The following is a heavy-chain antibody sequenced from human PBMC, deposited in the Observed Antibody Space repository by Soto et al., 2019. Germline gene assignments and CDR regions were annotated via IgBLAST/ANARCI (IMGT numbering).Heavy chain of an antibody. Sequence: GGSLRLSCAASGFTFSSYGMHWVRQAPGKGLEWVAVIWYDGSNKYYADSVKGRFTISRDNSKNTLYLQMNSLRAEDTAVYYCARTMVRGVIIARYGMDVWGQGTTVTVSS. CDR2: IWYDGSNK. CDR1: GFTFSSYG. J-gene: IGHJ6*02. V-gene: IGHV3-33*01. D-gene: IGHD3-10*01. CDR3: ARTMVRGVIIARYGMDV.